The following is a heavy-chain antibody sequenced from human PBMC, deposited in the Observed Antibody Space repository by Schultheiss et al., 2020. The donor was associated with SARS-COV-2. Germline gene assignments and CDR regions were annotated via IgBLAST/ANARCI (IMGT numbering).Heavy chain of an antibody. J-gene: IGHJ4*02. D-gene: IGHD5-12*01. CDR3: ARGASGYVIRSGIDY. CDR2: IYYSGST. Sequence: SETLSLTCAVYGGSFSGYYWSWIRQPPGKGLEWIGSIYYSGSTNYNPSLKSRVTISADTSKNHFSLRLSSVTAADSAVYYCARGASGYVIRSGIDYWGQGTLVTVSS. V-gene: IGHV4-34*01. CDR1: GGSFSGYY.